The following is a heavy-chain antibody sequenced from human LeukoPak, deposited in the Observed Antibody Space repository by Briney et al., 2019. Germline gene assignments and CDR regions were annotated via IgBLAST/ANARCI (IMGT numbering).Heavy chain of an antibody. CDR2: MDHGGRT. CDR3: ATHPNADYD. CDR1: GGSFSSSY. J-gene: IGHJ4*02. D-gene: IGHD4-17*01. V-gene: IGHV4-34*01. Sequence: SETLSLTCAVHGGSFSSSYWSWSRQPPGKGLEWIGEMDHGGRTNYNPSLKSRVTISLDTSKNQALLKLTSVTAADTALYYCATHPNADYDWGQGTLVTVSS.